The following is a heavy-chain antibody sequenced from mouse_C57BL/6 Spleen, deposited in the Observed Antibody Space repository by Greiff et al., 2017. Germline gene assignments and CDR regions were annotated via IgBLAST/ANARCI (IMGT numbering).Heavy chain of an antibody. V-gene: IGHV5-6*01. CDR2: ISSGGSYT. D-gene: IGHD1-1*01. CDR1: GFTFSSYG. Sequence: EVQVVESGGDLVKPGGSLKLSCAASGFTFSSYGMSWVRQTPDKRLEWVATISSGGSYTYYPDSVKGRFTISSDNAKNTLYLQMSSLKSEDTAMYYCARRTYYGSSHWYFDVWGTGTTVTVSS. J-gene: IGHJ1*03. CDR3: ARRTYYGSSHWYFDV.